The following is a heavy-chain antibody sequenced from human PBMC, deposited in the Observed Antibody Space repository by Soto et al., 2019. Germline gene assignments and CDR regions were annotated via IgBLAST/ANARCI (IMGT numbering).Heavy chain of an antibody. CDR1: GGSISGFY. J-gene: IGHJ2*01. CDR2: INHSGSS. CDR3: ARMAGPWYFDL. V-gene: IGHV4-34*01. Sequence: SETLSLTCAVHGGSISGFYWTWIRQPPGKGLEWIGEINHSGSSNYNPPLKSRVTMSLDTSRNQFSLSLNSVTAADTAVYYCARMAGPWYFDLWGRGTLVTVSS.